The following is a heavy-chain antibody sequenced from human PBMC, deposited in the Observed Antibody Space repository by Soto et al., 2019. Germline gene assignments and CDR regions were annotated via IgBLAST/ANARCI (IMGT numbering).Heavy chain of an antibody. CDR2: IIPILGIA. Sequence: QVQLVQSGAEVKMPGSSVKVSCKASGGTFSSYTISWVRQAPGQGLEWMGRIIPILGIANYAQKFQGRVTITADKSTSTAYMELSSLRSEDTAVYYCAREGPRDSSESFWGQGTLVTVSS. V-gene: IGHV1-69*08. CDR1: GGTFSSYT. CDR3: AREGPRDSSESF. D-gene: IGHD6-19*01. J-gene: IGHJ4*02.